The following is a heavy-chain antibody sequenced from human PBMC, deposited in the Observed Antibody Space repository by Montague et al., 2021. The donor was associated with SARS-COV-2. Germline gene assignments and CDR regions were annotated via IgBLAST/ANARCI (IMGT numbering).Heavy chain of an antibody. CDR2: IYYSGST. J-gene: IGHJ6*02. CDR3: AGHYGVVVPAAIYYYYGMDV. V-gene: IGHV4-39*01. Sequence: SETLSLTCTVSGGSISSSSYYWGWIRQPPGKGLEWIGSIYYSGSTYYNPSLKSRVTISVDTSKNQFSLKLSSVTAADTAVYCCAGHYGVVVPAAIYYYYGMDVWGQGTTVTVSS. CDR1: GGSISSSSYY. D-gene: IGHD2-2*02.